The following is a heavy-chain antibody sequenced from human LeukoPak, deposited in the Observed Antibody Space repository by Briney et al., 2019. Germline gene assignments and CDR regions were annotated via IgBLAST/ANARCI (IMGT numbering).Heavy chain of an antibody. CDR3: ARVYYGSGSYYYGPQLYYYYGMDV. CDR2: ISSSSSYI. J-gene: IGHJ6*02. CDR1: GFTFSSYS. Sequence: TGGSLRLSCAASGFTFSSYSMNWVRQAPGKGLEWVSSISSSSSYIYYADSVKGRFTISRDNAKNSLYLQMNSLRAEDTAVYYCARVYYGSGSYYYGPQLYYYYGMDVWGQGTTVTVSS. D-gene: IGHD3-10*01. V-gene: IGHV3-21*01.